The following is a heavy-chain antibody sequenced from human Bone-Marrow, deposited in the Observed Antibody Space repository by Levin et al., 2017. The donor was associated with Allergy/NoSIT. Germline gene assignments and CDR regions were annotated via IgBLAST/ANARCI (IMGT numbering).Heavy chain of an antibody. V-gene: IGHV3-33*01. CDR3: ARWGAAAGMDDAFDI. Sequence: GGSLRLSCAGSGFSFNKYGVHWVRQAPGKGLEWLAVILYDGGNKHYGDSVKGRFSISRDNSKNTVYLQMNSLRAEDTAVYFCARWGAAAGMDDAFDIWGQGTLVTVSS. D-gene: IGHD6-13*01. CDR2: ILYDGGNK. J-gene: IGHJ3*02. CDR1: GFSFNKYG.